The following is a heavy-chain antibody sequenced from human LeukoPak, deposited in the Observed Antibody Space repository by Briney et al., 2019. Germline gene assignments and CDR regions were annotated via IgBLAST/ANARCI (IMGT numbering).Heavy chain of an antibody. CDR2: IYHSGST. D-gene: IGHD1-26*01. CDR1: GYSIRSDYY. CDR3: ARAIEVGAMTPFDY. V-gene: IGHV4-38-2*02. J-gene: IGHJ4*02. Sequence: PSETLSLTCTVSGYSIRSDYYWGWIRQPPGKGLEWIGSIYHSGSTYYNPSLKSRVTISVDTSKNQFSLKLSSVTAADTAVYYCARAIEVGAMTPFDYWGQGTLVTVSS.